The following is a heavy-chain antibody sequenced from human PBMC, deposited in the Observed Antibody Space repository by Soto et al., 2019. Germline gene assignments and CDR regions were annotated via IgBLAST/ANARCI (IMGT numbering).Heavy chain of an antibody. D-gene: IGHD3-10*01. CDR1: GFTVSSNY. Sequence: GSLRLSCAASGFTVSSNYMSWVRQAPGKGLEWVSVIYSGGSTYYADSVKGRFTISRDNSKNTLYLQMNSLRAEDTAVYYCASLLLNYYGSGTDYWGQGTLVTVSS. V-gene: IGHV3-66*01. CDR3: ASLLLNYYGSGTDY. J-gene: IGHJ4*02. CDR2: IYSGGST.